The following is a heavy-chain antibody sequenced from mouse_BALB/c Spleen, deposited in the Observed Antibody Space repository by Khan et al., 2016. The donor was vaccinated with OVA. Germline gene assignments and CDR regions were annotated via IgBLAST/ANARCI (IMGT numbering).Heavy chain of an antibody. V-gene: IGHV3-2*02. D-gene: IGHD2-3*01. CDR3: ARDGSRYNYAMDY. CDR1: GYSVTSDYA. CDR2: ITYSGST. J-gene: IGHJ4*01. Sequence: EVQLQESGPGLVKPSQSLSLTCTVTGYSVTSDYAWNWIRQFPGDKLEWMGYITYSGSTSYNPSLKSRISITRDTSKNQIFLQLISVTTEDTATYYCARDGSRYNYAMDYWGQGTSVTVSS.